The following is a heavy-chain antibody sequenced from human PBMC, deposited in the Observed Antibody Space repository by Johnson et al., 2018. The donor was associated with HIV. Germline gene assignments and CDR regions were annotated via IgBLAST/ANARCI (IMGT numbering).Heavy chain of an antibody. D-gene: IGHD1-26*01. V-gene: IGHV3-30-3*01. J-gene: IGHJ3*02. CDR2: ISYDGSNK. CDR3: AKDQLVGATYAAFDI. CDR1: GFTFRNYA. Sequence: MQLVESGGGVVQPGTSLRLSCAASGFTFRNYAMHWVRQAPGKGLEWVAVISYDGSNKYYADSVKGRFTISRDNSKNTLYLQMNSLRPEDTAVYYCAKDQLVGATYAAFDIWGQGTMVTVSS.